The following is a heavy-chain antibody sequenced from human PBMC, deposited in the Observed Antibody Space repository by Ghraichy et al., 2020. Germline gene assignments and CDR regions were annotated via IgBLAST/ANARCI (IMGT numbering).Heavy chain of an antibody. D-gene: IGHD3-10*01. CDR1: GFTFSSYS. J-gene: IGHJ6*02. V-gene: IGHV3-48*04. CDR2: ISSSSSTI. CDR3: ARDQYYYGSGSYYSSSYYYYYGMDV. Sequence: GESLNISCAASGFTFSSYSMNWVRQAPGKGLEWVSYISSSSSTIYYADSVKGRFTISRDNAKNSLYLQMNSLRAEDTAVYYCARDQYYYGSGSYYSSSYYYYYGMDVWGQGTTVTVSS.